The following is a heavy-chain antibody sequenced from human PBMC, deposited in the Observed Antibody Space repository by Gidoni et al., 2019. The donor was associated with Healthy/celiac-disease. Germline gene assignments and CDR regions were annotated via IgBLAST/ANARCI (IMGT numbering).Heavy chain of an antibody. D-gene: IGHD2-15*01. Sequence: QVQLVQSGAEVKKPGSSVKVSCKASAGTFSSYAISWVRQAPGQGLEWMGGIIPIFGTANYAQKFQGRVTITADESTSTAYMELSSLRSEDTAVYYCASGGPWCSGGSCYSIYYYYGMDVWGQGTTVTVSS. CDR1: AGTFSSYA. J-gene: IGHJ6*02. CDR2: IIPIFGTA. V-gene: IGHV1-69*01. CDR3: ASGGPWCSGGSCYSIYYYYGMDV.